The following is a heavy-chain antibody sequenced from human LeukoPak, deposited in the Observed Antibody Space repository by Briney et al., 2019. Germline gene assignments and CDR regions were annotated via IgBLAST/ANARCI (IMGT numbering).Heavy chain of an antibody. CDR3: ARERYSSGWYDY. D-gene: IGHD6-19*01. CDR2: MNPNSGNT. V-gene: IGHV1-8*03. CDR1: RYTFTSYD. J-gene: IGHJ4*02. Sequence: GASVKVSCKASRYTFTSYDINWVRQATGQGLEWMGWMNPNSGNTGYAQKFQGRVTITRNTSISTAYMELSSLRSEDTAVYYCARERYSSGWYDYWGQGTLVTVSS.